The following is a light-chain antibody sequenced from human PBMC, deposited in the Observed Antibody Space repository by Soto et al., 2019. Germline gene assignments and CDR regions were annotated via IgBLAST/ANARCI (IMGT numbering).Light chain of an antibody. CDR1: QGINSY. J-gene: IGKJ5*01. V-gene: IGKV1-9*01. CDR2: DAS. Sequence: DIQMTQSPSSLSASVGDRVTITCRASQGINSYLAWYQQKPGKAPKVLIFDASTLQRGVPSRFSGSGSGTEFTLAISSLQPEDFATYYCQQFNDYPITFGQGTRLEIK. CDR3: QQFNDYPIT.